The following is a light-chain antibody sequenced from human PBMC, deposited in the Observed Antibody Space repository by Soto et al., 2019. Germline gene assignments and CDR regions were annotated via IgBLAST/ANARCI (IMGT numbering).Light chain of an antibody. CDR3: QQFGSSPFT. CDR1: QSVSSSY. V-gene: IGKV3-20*01. Sequence: EMVLTQSPGTLSLSPGERATLSGRASQSVSSSYFAWYQQKPGQAPRLLIYGASSRATGIPDRFSGSGSGTDFTLTISRLKPEDFAVYYCQQFGSSPFTFGPGTKVDIK. J-gene: IGKJ3*01. CDR2: GAS.